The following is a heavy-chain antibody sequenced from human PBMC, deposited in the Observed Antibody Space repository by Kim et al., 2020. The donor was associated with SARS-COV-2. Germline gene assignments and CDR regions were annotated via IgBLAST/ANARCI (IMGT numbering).Heavy chain of an antibody. J-gene: IGHJ4*02. V-gene: IGHV1-8*01. D-gene: IGHD3-22*01. CDR1: GYTFTSYD. CDR2: MNPNSGNT. Sequence: ASVKVSCKASGYTFTSYDIIWVRQATGQGLEWMGWMNPNSGNTGYVQKFQGRVTMTRNTSISTAYMELSSLRSEDTAVYYCARGPDYYDSSGYPYPAGYWGQGTLVTVSS. CDR3: ARGPDYYDSSGYPYPAGY.